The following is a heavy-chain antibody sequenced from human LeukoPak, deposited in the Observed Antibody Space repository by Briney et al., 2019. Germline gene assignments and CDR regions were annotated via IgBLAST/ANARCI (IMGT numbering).Heavy chain of an antibody. V-gene: IGHV4-39*01. CDR3: ARTKGDGWLVMYYFDY. J-gene: IGHJ4*02. Sequence: KPSETLSLTCTVSGGSISSSSYYWGWIRQPPGKGLEWIGSIYYSGSTYYNPSLKSRVTISVDTSKNQFSLKLSSVTAADTAVYYCARTKGDGWLVMYYFDYWGQGTLVTVSS. CDR2: IYYSGST. CDR1: GGSISSSSYY. D-gene: IGHD6-19*01.